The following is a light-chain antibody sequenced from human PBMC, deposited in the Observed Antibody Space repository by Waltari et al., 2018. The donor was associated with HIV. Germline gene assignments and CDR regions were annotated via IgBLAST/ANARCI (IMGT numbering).Light chain of an antibody. CDR2: DHT. J-gene: IGLJ2*01. CDR1: NIGSMT. CDR3: QVWVSSLTVAVI. Sequence: SYALTQPPSVSVAPGKTARITCGGNNIGSMTVHWYQQKPGQALVLVIFDHTDRPSESPERFSVSNSGETATLTISRVEVGDEADYYCQVWVSSLTVAVIFGGGTKLTVL. V-gene: IGLV3-21*04.